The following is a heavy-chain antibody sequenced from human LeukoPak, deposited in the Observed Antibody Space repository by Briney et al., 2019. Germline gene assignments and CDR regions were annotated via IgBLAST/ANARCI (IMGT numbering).Heavy chain of an antibody. V-gene: IGHV1-2*02. CDR1: GYTFTGYY. J-gene: IGHJ4*02. Sequence: GASVKVSCKASGYTFTGYYMHWVRQAPGQGLEWMGWINPNSGGTNYAQKFRGRVTMTRDTSISTAYMELSRLRSDDTAVYYCARPDSSGYYYGYWGQGTLVTVSS. CDR3: ARPDSSGYYYGY. D-gene: IGHD3-22*01. CDR2: INPNSGGT.